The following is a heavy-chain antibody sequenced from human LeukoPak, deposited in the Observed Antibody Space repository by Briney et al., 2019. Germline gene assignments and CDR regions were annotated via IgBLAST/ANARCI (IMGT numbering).Heavy chain of an antibody. J-gene: IGHJ4*02. CDR1: GFTFSSYA. CDR3: TTAAGYNYGQY. D-gene: IGHD5-18*01. V-gene: IGHV3-23*05. CDR2: LYIGGNT. Sequence: GGSLRLSCAASGFTFSSYAMSWVRQAPGKGLEWVSALYIGGNTYYADSVRGRFTISRDNSKNTLYLQMNSLRAEDTAIYYRTTAAGYNYGQYWGQGTLVTVSS.